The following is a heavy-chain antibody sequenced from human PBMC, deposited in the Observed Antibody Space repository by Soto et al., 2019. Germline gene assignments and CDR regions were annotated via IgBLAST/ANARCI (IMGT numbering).Heavy chain of an antibody. CDR1: GFTFSSYA. J-gene: IGHJ4*02. D-gene: IGHD2-8*02. CDR3: AKVVGYAIGSY. V-gene: IGHV3-23*01. CDR2: ISGSGGST. Sequence: GGSLRLSCAASGFTFSSYAMSWVRQAPGKGLEWVSAISGSGGSTYYADSVKGRFTISRDNSKNTLYMQMNSLRADDTAVYYCAKVVGYAIGSYWGQGTLVTVSS.